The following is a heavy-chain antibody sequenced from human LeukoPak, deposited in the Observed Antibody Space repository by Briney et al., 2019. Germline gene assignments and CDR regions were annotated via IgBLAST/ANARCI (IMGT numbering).Heavy chain of an antibody. J-gene: IGHJ3*02. Sequence: GGSLRLSCVASGFTFTDYFMSWIRQAPGKGLEWVSYISSSSSYTNYADSVKGRFTISRDNAKNSLYLQMNSLRAEDTAVYYCARDIDSNAFDIWGQGTMVTVSS. CDR3: ARDIDSNAFDI. D-gene: IGHD2-15*01. V-gene: IGHV3-11*06. CDR2: ISSSSSYT. CDR1: GFTFTDYF.